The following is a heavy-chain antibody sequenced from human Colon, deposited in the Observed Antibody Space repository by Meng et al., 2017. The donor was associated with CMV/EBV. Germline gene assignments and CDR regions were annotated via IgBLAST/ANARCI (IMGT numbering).Heavy chain of an antibody. J-gene: IGHJ5*01. CDR3: ASDQPFCSGGTCYFDS. V-gene: IGHV1-69*06. Sequence: GALSSNAISWVRQAPGQGLEYLGSVIPISGASNSAQKFQGRVTFTADKSTNTVYMDLSSLSSEDTAMYYCASDQPFCSGGTCYFDSWGPGTLVTVSS. CDR2: VIPISGAS. CDR1: GALSSNA. D-gene: IGHD2-15*01.